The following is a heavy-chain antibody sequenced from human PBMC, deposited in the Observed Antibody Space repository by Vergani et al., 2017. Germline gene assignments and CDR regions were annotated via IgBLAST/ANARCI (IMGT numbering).Heavy chain of an antibody. CDR3: VYRKTECGTTGCFYPFYSYYYMDV. D-gene: IGHD1-7*01. J-gene: IGHJ6*03. CDR2: IYWNDDQ. Sequence: QITLKESGPTLVKPTQTLTLTCTFSGFSLNTRGVSVAWIRQPPGKALDCLALIYWNDDQHYSPSLNNRVTITKDTSKNQVVLTMTNMEYVDTGTYYCVYRKTECGTTGCFYPFYSYYYMDVWGKGATVTVSS. CDR1: GFSLNTRGVS. V-gene: IGHV2-5*04.